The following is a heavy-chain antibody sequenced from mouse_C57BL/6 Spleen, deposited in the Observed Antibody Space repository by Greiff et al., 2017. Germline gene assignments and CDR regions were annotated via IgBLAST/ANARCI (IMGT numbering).Heavy chain of an antibody. V-gene: IGHV1-76*01. CDR3: ARSYYGNYDYAMDY. Sequence: QVQLQQSGAELVRPGASVKLSCKASGYTFTDYYINWVKQRPGQGLEWIARIYPGSGNTYYNEKFKGKATLTAEKSSSTAYMQLSSLTSEDSAVYFCARSYYGNYDYAMDYWGQGTSVTVSS. D-gene: IGHD2-10*01. CDR1: GYTFTDYY. J-gene: IGHJ4*01. CDR2: IYPGSGNT.